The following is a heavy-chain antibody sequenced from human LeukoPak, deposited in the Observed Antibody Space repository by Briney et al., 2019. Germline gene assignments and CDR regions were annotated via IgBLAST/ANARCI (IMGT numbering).Heavy chain of an antibody. V-gene: IGHV4-4*07. CDR3: ARAKGYCSGGSCYFDY. Sequence: SETLSLTCTVSGGSISSYYWSWIRQPAGKGLEWIGRIHTSGSTNYNPSLKSRVTMSVDTSKNQFSLKLSSVTAADTAVYYCARAKGYCSGGSCYFDYWGQGTLVTVSS. J-gene: IGHJ4*02. CDR2: IHTSGST. CDR1: GGSISSYY. D-gene: IGHD2-15*01.